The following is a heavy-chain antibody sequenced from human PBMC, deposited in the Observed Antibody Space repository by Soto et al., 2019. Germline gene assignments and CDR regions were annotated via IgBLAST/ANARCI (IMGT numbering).Heavy chain of an antibody. V-gene: IGHV1-69*13. CDR2: IIPIFGTA. J-gene: IGHJ4*02. Sequence: SVKVSCKASGGTFSSYAISWVRQAPGQGLEWMGGIIPIFGTANYAQKFQGRVTITADESTSTAYMELGSLRSEDTAVYYCARPLAVAATDYYFDYWGQGTLVTVSS. CDR1: GGTFSSYA. D-gene: IGHD2-15*01. CDR3: ARPLAVAATDYYFDY.